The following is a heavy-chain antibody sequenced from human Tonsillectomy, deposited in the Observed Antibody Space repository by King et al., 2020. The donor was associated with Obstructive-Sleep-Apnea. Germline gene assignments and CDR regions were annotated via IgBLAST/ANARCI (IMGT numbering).Heavy chain of an antibody. J-gene: IGHJ6*02. CDR2: INPSGGST. D-gene: IGHD6-13*01. CDR3: VRAEGTIAAAGTYYYYGMDV. CDR1: GYTFTSYY. V-gene: IGHV1-46*01. Sequence: QVQLVQSGAEVKKPGASVKVSCKASGYTFTSYYMHWVRQAPGQGLEWMGIINPSGGSTSYAQKFQGRVTMTRDTSTSTVYMELSSLRSEDTAVYYCVRAEGTIAAAGTYYYYGMDVWGQGTTVTVSS.